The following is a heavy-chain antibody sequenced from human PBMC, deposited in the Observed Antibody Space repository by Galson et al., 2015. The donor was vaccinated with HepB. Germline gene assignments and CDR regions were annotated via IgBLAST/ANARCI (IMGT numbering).Heavy chain of an antibody. CDR3: AVSITYYYESSGYSRPGAFDI. V-gene: IGHV3-11*01. D-gene: IGHD3-22*01. Sequence: SLRLSCAASGFTFSDYYMSWIRQAPGKGLEWVSYISSSGSTIYYADSVKGRFTISRDNAKNSLYLQMNSLRAEDTAVYYCAVSITYYYESSGYSRPGAFDIWGQVTMVTVSS. J-gene: IGHJ3*02. CDR2: ISSSGSTI. CDR1: GFTFSDYY.